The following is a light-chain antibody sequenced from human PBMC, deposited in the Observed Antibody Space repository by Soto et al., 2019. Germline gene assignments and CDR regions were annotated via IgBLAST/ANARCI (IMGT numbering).Light chain of an antibody. V-gene: IGKV3-20*01. CDR1: QSVASSY. CDR2: GAS. J-gene: IGKJ5*01. CDR3: QQYGTLIT. Sequence: EIVLTQSPGTLSLSPGKRATLSCRASQSVASSYLAWYQQKPGQSPRLLIYGASTRATGIPDRFSGFGSGTDFPLTINRLEPEDFAVYYCQQYGTLITFGQGTRLEIK.